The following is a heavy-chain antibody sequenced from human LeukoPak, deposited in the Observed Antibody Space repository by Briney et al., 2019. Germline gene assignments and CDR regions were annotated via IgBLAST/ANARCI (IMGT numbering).Heavy chain of an antibody. V-gene: IGHV3-30*03. CDR1: GFTFSSYG. D-gene: IGHD3-3*01. J-gene: IGHJ4*02. CDR2: ISYDGSNK. CDR3: ARDHYDFWSGPSH. Sequence: GRSLRLSCAASGFTFSSYGMHWVRQAPGKGLEWVAVISYDGSNKYYADSVKGRFTISRDNAKNSLYLQMNSLRAEDTAVYYCARDHYDFWSGPSHWGQGTLVTVSS.